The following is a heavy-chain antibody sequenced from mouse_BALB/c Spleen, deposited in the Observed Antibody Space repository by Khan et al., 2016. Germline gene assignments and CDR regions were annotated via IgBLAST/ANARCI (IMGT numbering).Heavy chain of an antibody. CDR1: AYTFTSYW. J-gene: IGHJ3*01. Sequence: QVQLQQPGAELVKPGASVKLSCKASAYTFTSYWMHWVKQRPGQGLEWIGEINPSNGRTNYNEKFKSKATLTVDKSSSTAYMQLSSLTSEDSAVYYCARYYEGFAYWGQGTLVTVSA. V-gene: IGHV1S81*02. CDR3: ARYYEGFAY. D-gene: IGHD2-4*01. CDR2: INPSNGRT.